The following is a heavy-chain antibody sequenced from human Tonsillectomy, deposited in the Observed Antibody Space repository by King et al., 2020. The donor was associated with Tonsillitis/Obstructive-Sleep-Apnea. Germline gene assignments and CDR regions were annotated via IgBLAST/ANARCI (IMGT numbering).Heavy chain of an antibody. V-gene: IGHV3-30*04. CDR2: ISYDGSNK. Sequence: QLVQSGGGVVQPGRSLRLSCAASGFTFSSYAMHWVRQAPGTGLEWVAVISYDGSNKYYADSVKGRFTISRDNSKNTLYLQMKSLRAEDTAVYYCARERKRRGMGGDAFDIGAQGTMLTVSS. CDR3: ARERKRRGMGGDAFDI. CDR1: GFTFSSYA. J-gene: IGHJ3*02. D-gene: IGHD1-14*01.